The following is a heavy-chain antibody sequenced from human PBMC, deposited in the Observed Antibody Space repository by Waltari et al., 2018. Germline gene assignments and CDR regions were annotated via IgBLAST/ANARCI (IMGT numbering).Heavy chain of an antibody. CDR3: ARTGYSSSWLPFDY. CDR2: IYHSGST. V-gene: IGHV4-38-2*01. CDR1: GYSISSGYY. J-gene: IGHJ4*02. D-gene: IGHD6-13*01. Sequence: VQLQESGLGLVKPSETLSLTCAVSGYSISSGYYWGWTRQPPGKGLEWFGSIYHSGSTYYNPSLKSRVTISVDTSKNQFSLKLSSVTAADTAVYYCARTGYSSSWLPFDYWGQGTLVTVSS.